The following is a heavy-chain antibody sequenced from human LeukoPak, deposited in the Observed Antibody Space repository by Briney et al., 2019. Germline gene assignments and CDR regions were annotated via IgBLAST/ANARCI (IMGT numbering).Heavy chain of an antibody. CDR1: GGSIRSYY. V-gene: IGHV4-59*08. D-gene: IGHD3-16*01. CDR3: ARRGILAYYGMDV. CDR2: IYYSGST. Sequence: PSETLSLTCTVSGGSIRSYYWSWIRQPPGKGLEWIGYIYYSGSTNYNPSLKSRVTISVDTSKNQFSLKLSSVTAADTAVYYCARRGILAYYGMDVWGQGTTVTLSS. J-gene: IGHJ6*02.